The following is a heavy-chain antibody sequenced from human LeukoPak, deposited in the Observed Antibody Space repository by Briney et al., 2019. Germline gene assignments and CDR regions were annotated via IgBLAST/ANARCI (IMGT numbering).Heavy chain of an antibody. V-gene: IGHV1-2*02. D-gene: IGHD4-17*01. CDR2: INPNSGDT. CDR1: GYTFRSYD. Sequence: ASVKVSCGASGYTFRSYDINWVRQAAGQGLEWMGWINPNSGDTKYAQKFRGRVTMTRDTSITTAYMELNRLRSDDTAVYYCATSGVHYGDYSFDYWAQGTLVTVSS. CDR3: ATSGVHYGDYSFDY. J-gene: IGHJ4*02.